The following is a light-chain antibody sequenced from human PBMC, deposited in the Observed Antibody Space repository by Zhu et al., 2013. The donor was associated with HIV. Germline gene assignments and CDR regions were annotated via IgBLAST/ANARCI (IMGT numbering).Light chain of an antibody. CDR1: QSVSSSY. CDR2: GAS. Sequence: EIVLTQSPGTLSLSPGERATLSCTASQSVSSSYLTWYQQRPGQAPRLLIFGASSRASGIPDRFTGRGSGRDFSLTISRLEPEDFAVYHCQQSYSTPWTFGQGTKVEIK. V-gene: IGKV3-20*01. J-gene: IGKJ1*01. CDR3: QQSYSTPWT.